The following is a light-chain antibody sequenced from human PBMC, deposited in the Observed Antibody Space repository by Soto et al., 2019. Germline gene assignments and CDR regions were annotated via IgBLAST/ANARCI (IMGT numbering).Light chain of an antibody. CDR1: SSDVGGYNY. V-gene: IGLV2-8*01. J-gene: IGLJ2*01. CDR3: SSYAGSNNVV. Sequence: QSVLTQPPSASGSPGQSVTISCTGTSSDVGGYNYVSWYQQHPGKAPKLMIYEVSKRPSGVPDRFSGSKSVNTASLTVSGLQAEDEAEYYCSSYAGSNNVVFGGGTKLTVL. CDR2: EVS.